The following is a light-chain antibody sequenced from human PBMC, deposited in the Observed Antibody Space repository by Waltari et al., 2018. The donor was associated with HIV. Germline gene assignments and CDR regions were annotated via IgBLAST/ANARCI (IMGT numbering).Light chain of an antibody. CDR1: QSVSSS. CDR2: GAS. CDR3: QQYNNWPPKT. Sequence: EIVMTQSPATLSVSPGERATLSYRASQSVSSSLAWYQQKPGQAPRLLIYGASTRASGIPARFSGSGSGTEFTLIISSLQSEDFALYYCQQYNNWPPKTFGQGTKVEIK. J-gene: IGKJ1*01. V-gene: IGKV3-15*01.